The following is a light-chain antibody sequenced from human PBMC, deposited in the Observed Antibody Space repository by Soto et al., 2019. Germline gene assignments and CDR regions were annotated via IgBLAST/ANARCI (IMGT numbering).Light chain of an antibody. CDR3: CSYAGNSEV. CDR1: SGDVGSYNL. Sequence: QSVLTQPASVSGSPGQSITIPCTGTSGDVGSYNLVSWYQQHPGKAPKLLIYEVTERPSGVSNRFSGSKSGNTASPTISGLQPDDEADYYCCSYAGNSEVFGTGTKLTVL. CDR2: EVT. V-gene: IGLV2-23*02. J-gene: IGLJ1*01.